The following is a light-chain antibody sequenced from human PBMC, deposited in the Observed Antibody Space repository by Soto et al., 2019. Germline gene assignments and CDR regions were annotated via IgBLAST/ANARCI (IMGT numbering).Light chain of an antibody. J-gene: IGLJ3*02. CDR1: SSNIGAGFA. Sequence: QAVVTQPPSVSGAPGQRVTISCTGSSSNIGAGFAVHWYQQLPGTSPKLLISDNSNRPSGVPDRFSGSKSGTSASLAITGLQPEDEAVYYCQSYDASLSVPWLFGGGTKLTVL. CDR3: QSYDASLSVPWL. V-gene: IGLV1-40*01. CDR2: DNS.